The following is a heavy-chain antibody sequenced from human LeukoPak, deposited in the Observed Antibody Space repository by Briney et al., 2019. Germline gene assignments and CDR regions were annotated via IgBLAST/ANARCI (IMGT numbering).Heavy chain of an antibody. J-gene: IGHJ3*02. Sequence: GGSLRLSCAASGFTFSSYSMNWVRQAPGKGLEWVSSISSSSSYIYYADSVKGRFTISRDNAKNSLYLQMNSLRAEDTAVYYCARSMEELRGYDAFDIWGQGTMVTVSS. CDR2: ISSSSSYI. D-gene: IGHD1-26*01. CDR1: GFTFSSYS. V-gene: IGHV3-21*01. CDR3: ARSMEELRGYDAFDI.